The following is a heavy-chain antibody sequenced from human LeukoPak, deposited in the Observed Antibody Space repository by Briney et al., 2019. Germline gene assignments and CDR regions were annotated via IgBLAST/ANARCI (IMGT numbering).Heavy chain of an antibody. CDR1: GFTFSSYA. Sequence: GRSLRLSCAASGFTFSSYAMRWVRQAPGKGLEWVAVISYDGSNKYYADSVKGRFTISRDNSKNTLYLQMNSLRAEDTAVYYCARALGILRYYYYGMDVWGQGTTVTVSS. D-gene: IGHD3-3*02. CDR2: ISYDGSNK. V-gene: IGHV3-30*04. CDR3: ARALGILRYYYYGMDV. J-gene: IGHJ6*02.